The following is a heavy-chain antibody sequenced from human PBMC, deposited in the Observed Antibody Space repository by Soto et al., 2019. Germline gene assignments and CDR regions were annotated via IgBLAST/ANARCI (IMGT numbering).Heavy chain of an antibody. Sequence: QVQLVQSGAEVKKPGASVKVSCKASGYTFTSYYMHWVRQAPGQGLEWMGIINPSGGSTSYAQKLRGRVTMTRDTSTSTVYMELGSLRCEAAAVYYCARYSVHSSSWSFDYWGQGTLVTVSS. CDR3: ARYSVHSSSWSFDY. J-gene: IGHJ4*02. D-gene: IGHD6-13*01. V-gene: IGHV1-46*04. CDR2: INPSGGST. CDR1: GYTFTSYY.